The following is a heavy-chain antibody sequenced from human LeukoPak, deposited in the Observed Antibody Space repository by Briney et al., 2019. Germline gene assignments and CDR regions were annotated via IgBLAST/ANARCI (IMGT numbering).Heavy chain of an antibody. V-gene: IGHV4-34*01. CDR3: ASRDSSGYYWDY. CDR1: GGSFSGYH. D-gene: IGHD3-22*01. J-gene: IGHJ4*02. CDR2: INHSGYT. Sequence: SETLSLTCVVYGGSFSGYHWSWIRQPPGKGLEWIGEINHSGYTNYNPSVQSRVTISVDTSKTQLSLKLTSVTAADTAVYYCASRDSSGYYWDYWGQGTLVTVSS.